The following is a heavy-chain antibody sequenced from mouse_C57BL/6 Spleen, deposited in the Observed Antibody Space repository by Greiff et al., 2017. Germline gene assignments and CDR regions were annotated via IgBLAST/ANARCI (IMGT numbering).Heavy chain of an antibody. CDR1: GYTFTSYW. Sequence: QVQLQQPGAELVRPGTSVKLSCKASGYTFTSYWMHWVKQRPGQGLEWIGVIDPSDSYTNYNQKFKGKATLTVDTSSSTAYMQLSSLTSEDSAVYYCAREEIYGSTHGGVAYCGQGTLVTVSA. J-gene: IGHJ3*01. CDR2: IDPSDSYT. V-gene: IGHV1-59*01. D-gene: IGHD1-1*01. CDR3: AREEIYGSTHGGVAY.